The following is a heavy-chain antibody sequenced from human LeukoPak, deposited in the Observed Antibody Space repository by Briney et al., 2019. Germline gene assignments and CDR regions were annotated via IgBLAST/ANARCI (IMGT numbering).Heavy chain of an antibody. V-gene: IGHV4-34*01. Sequence: SETLSLTCAVYGGSFSGYYWSWIRQPPGKGLEWIGEINHSGSTNYNPSLKSRVTISVDTSKNQFSLKLSSVTAADTAGYFGPGVKARSSWYPPTYYFGYWGQGTLVTGSS. CDR2: INHSGST. CDR1: GGSFSGYY. J-gene: IGHJ4*02. CDR3: PGVKARSSWYPPTYYFGY. D-gene: IGHD6-13*01.